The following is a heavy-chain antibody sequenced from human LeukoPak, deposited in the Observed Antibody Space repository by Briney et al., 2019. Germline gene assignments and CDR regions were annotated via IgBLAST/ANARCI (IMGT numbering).Heavy chain of an antibody. V-gene: IGHV3-33*08. J-gene: IGHJ6*02. CDR1: GFTFSSYA. CDR3: AREELYCSGGSCYVSQSPVYGMDV. CDR2: IWYDGSNK. Sequence: PGRSLRLSCAASGFTFSSYAMHWVRQAPGKGLEWVAVIWYDGSNKYYADSVKGRFTISRDNSKNTLYLQMDSLRAEDTAVYYCAREELYCSGGSCYVSQSPVYGMDVWGQGTTVTVSS. D-gene: IGHD2-15*01.